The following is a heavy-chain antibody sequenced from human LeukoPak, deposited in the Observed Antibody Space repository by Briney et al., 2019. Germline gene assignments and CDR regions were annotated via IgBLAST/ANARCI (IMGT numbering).Heavy chain of an antibody. CDR1: GFTFSSYS. J-gene: IGHJ3*02. Sequence: GGSLRLSCAASGFTFSSYSMNWVRQAPGKGLEWVSSISSSSSYIYYADSVKGRFTISRDNAKNSLYLQMNSLRAEDTAVYYCARGIAARPMSDAFDIWGQGTMDTVSS. CDR3: ARGIAARPMSDAFDI. D-gene: IGHD6-6*01. V-gene: IGHV3-21*01. CDR2: ISSSSSYI.